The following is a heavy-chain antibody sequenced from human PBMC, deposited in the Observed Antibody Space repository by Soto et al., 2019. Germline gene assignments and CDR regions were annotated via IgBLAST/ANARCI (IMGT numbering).Heavy chain of an antibody. V-gene: IGHV3-15*07. CDR2: IKSKTDGGTT. J-gene: IGHJ6*02. CDR3: TTDLPAQYDYVWARYYGMDV. CDR1: SVSNAW. D-gene: IGHD3-16*01. Sequence: SVSNAWMNWVRQAPGKGLEWVGRIKSKTDGGTTDYAAPVKGRFTISRDDSKNTLYLQMNSLKTEDTAVYYCTTDLPAQYDYVWARYYGMDVWGQGTTVTVSS.